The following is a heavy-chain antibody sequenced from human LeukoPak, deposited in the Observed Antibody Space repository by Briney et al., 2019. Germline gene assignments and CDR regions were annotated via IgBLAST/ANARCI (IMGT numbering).Heavy chain of an antibody. J-gene: IGHJ4*02. CDR3: ARGGTAPD. CDR1: GFTFSSYW. D-gene: IGHD1-1*01. Sequence: GGSLRLSCAASGFTFSSYWMHWVRQAPGKGLVWVSHINGDGSTTSYADSVKGRFTISRDNAKNSLYLQMNSLRAEDTAVYYCARGGTAPDWGQGTLVTVSS. V-gene: IGHV3-74*01. CDR2: INGDGSTT.